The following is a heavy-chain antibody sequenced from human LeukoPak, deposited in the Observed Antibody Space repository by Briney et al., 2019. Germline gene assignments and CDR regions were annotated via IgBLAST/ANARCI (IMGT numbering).Heavy chain of an antibody. D-gene: IGHD6-6*01. Sequence: MASETLSLTCTVSGGSISSYYWSWIRHPPGKGLEWIGYIYYSGSTNYNPSLKSRVTISVDTSKNQFSLKLSSVTAADTAVYYCARDSSSYYYYYMDVWGKGTTVTVSS. CDR3: ARDSSSYYYYYMDV. CDR2: IYYSGST. V-gene: IGHV4-59*01. J-gene: IGHJ6*03. CDR1: GGSISSYY.